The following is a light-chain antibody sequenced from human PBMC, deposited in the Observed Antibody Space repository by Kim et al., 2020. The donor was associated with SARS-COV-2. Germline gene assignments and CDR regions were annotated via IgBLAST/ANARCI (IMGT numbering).Light chain of an antibody. CDR1: SLRSYY. Sequence: SSELTQDPAVSVALGQTVRITCQGDSLRSYYASWYQQKPGQAPVLVIYGKNNRPSGIPDRFSASSSGNTASLTITGAQAEDEADYYCHSRDSSVSVVFGGGTKVTVL. CDR2: GKN. CDR3: HSRDSSVSVV. J-gene: IGLJ2*01. V-gene: IGLV3-19*01.